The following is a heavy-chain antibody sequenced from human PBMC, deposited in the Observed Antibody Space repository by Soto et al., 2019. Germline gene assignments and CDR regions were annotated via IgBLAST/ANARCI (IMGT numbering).Heavy chain of an antibody. CDR3: ARDSGAYAPLDS. D-gene: IGHD1-26*01. V-gene: IGHV4-61*01. CDR1: GASVSSSNHH. Sequence: QVHLQESGPGLVKPSETLSLTCTVSGASVSSSNHHWSWIRQPPGKGLEFIGLIYHSAYTNYDPSLKSRVTMSIDTSKNQIFLWLTSVTAADTAMYYCARDSGAYAPLDSWGQGTLVTVSS. CDR2: IYHSAYT. J-gene: IGHJ4*02.